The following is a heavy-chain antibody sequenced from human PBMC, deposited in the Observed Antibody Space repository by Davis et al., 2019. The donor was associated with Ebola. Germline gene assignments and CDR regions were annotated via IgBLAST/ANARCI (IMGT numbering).Heavy chain of an antibody. CDR3: ARDQYDILTGYSTPTNYYYGMDV. Sequence: PGGSLRLSCAASGSTFSSYWLSWVRQAPGKGLEWVANIKQDGSEKYYVDSVKGRFTISRDNAKNSLYLQMNSLSAEDTTVYYCARDQYDILTGYSTPTNYYYGMDVWGQGTTVTVSS. V-gene: IGHV3-7*03. CDR1: GSTFSSYW. J-gene: IGHJ6*02. D-gene: IGHD3-9*01. CDR2: IKQDGSEK.